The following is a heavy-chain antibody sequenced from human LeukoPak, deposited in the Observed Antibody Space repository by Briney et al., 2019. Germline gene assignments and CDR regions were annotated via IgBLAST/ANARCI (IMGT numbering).Heavy chain of an antibody. CDR2: ISSSGDII. Sequence: GGSLRLSCAASGFTFSTYEMNWVRQAPRKGLEWISYISSSGDIIYYADSVRGRLTFSRDNAKSSLYLQMNSLRAEDTAVYYCARVGRDSQHLDYWGPGTLVTVSS. V-gene: IGHV3-48*03. CDR3: ARVGRDSQHLDY. D-gene: IGHD2-15*01. J-gene: IGHJ4*02. CDR1: GFTFSTYE.